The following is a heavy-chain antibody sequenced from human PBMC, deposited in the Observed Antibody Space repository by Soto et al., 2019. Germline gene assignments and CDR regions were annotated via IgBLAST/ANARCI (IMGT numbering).Heavy chain of an antibody. J-gene: IGHJ6*02. CDR2: ISSSSSYI. CDR3: XXXKXXYSSGWYVSQYXMDX. D-gene: IGHD6-19*01. CDR1: GFTFSSYS. Sequence: GGSLRLSCAASGFTFSSYSMNWVRQAPGKGLEWVSSISSSSSYIYYADSVKGRFTISRDNAKNSLYLQMNSLRAEDTAVYYXXXXKXXYSSGWYVSQYXMDXWGQGTTVTVSS. V-gene: IGHV3-21*01.